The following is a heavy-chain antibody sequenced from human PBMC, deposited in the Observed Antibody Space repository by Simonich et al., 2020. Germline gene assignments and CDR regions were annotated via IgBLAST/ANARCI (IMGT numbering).Heavy chain of an antibody. D-gene: IGHD1-1*01. J-gene: IGHJ3*02. CDR2: ISAYNGNT. V-gene: IGHV1-18*01. CDR3: ARSTTGTTAFDI. Sequence: QVQLVQSGAEVKKPGASVKVSCKASGYTFTSFGISWGRKAPGQGLEWMGLISAYNGNTNYAQKLQGRVTMTTDTSTSTAYMELRSLRSDDTAVYYCARSTTGTTAFDIWGQGTMVTVSS. CDR1: GYTFTSFG.